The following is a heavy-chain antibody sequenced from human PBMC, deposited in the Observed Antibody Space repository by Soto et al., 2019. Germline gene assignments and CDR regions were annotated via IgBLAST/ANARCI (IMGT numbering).Heavy chain of an antibody. J-gene: IGHJ4*02. CDR1: GYTFTGYY. CDR3: ARADAIFGVVAVDY. Sequence: QVQLVQSGAEVKKPGASVKVSCKASGYTFTGYYMHWVRQAPGQGLEWMGWINPNSGGTNYAQKFQGRVTMTRDTSISTAYMELSRLKSDDKAVYYCARADAIFGVVAVDYWGQGTLVTVSS. V-gene: IGHV1-2*02. CDR2: INPNSGGT. D-gene: IGHD3-3*01.